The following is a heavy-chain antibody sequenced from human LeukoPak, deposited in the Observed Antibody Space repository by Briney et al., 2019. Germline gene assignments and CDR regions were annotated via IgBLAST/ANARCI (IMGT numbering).Heavy chain of an antibody. J-gene: IGHJ3*02. CDR2: IYTSGNT. Sequence: PSETLSLTCTGSGGSISSYYWSWIRQPPGKGLEWIGNIYTSGNTNYNPSPKSRDAISVDAYKNQFSLKLNSVTAADTAVYYCARPYSSGWSGAFDIWGQGTMVTVSS. CDR1: GGSISSYY. D-gene: IGHD6-19*01. V-gene: IGHV4-4*09. CDR3: ARPYSSGWSGAFDI.